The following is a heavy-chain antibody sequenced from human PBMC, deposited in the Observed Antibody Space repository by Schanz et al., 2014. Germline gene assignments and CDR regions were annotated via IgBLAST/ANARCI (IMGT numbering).Heavy chain of an antibody. J-gene: IGHJ3*02. Sequence: QVRLVESGGGVVRPGRSLRLSCAASGFTFSSYGMHWVRQAPGKGLEWVAIIWYDGSNKYYADSVKGRFTISRDNSKNTLFLQMSSLRAEDTAVYYCARGIITMVRGGDVGAFDIWGQGTMVTVSS. CDR1: GFTFSSYG. V-gene: IGHV3-33*01. CDR2: IWYDGSNK. CDR3: ARGIITMVRGGDVGAFDI. D-gene: IGHD3-10*01.